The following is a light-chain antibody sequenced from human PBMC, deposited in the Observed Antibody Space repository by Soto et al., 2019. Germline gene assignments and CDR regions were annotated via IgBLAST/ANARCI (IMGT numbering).Light chain of an antibody. CDR3: QRYNSFGS. CDR1: QRISRW. Sequence: DIQMPQSPSTPSASVGDRVAITCRASQRISRWLAWYQQKPGKAPKLLIYHPSRLESGVTSRVSGSGSETEFTLTISGLQPDDCAVNYCQRYNSFGSFGQGTKVEVK. V-gene: IGKV1-5*01. J-gene: IGKJ1*01. CDR2: HPS.